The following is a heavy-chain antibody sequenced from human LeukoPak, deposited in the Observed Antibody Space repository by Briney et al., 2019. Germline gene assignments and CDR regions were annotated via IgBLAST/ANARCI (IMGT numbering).Heavy chain of an antibody. Sequence: PGGSLRLFCGASGFPLWSCATTWGPRAPGKGVGWGSSISGSGGSTYYADSVKGRFTISRDNSKNTLYLQMNSLRAEDTAVYYCAKDGYSGYGYYFDYWGQGTLVTVSS. D-gene: IGHD5-12*01. J-gene: IGHJ4*02. CDR1: GFPLWSCA. CDR3: AKDGYSGYGYYFDY. CDR2: ISGSGGST. V-gene: IGHV3-23*01.